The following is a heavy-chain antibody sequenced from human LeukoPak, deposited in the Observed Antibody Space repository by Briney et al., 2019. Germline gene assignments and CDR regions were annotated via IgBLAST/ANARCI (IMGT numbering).Heavy chain of an antibody. V-gene: IGHV1-2*02. CDR2: INPNSAGT. J-gene: IGHJ4*02. D-gene: IGHD4-17*01. Sequence: ASVTVSCKTSGYTFRYYHVHWVRQAPGHGLEWMGWINPNSAGTNYAQNFQGRVTMTKDASINTAYMELTRLRSDDTAVYYCARGGPSFTRVTTRPFLYWGERPLVTVSS. CDR1: GYTFRYYH. CDR3: ARGGPSFTRVTTRPFLY.